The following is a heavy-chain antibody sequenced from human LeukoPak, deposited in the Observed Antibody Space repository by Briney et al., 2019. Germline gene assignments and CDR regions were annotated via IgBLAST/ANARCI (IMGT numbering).Heavy chain of an antibody. CDR1: GFTFSSFA. CDR2: ISSNGATT. V-gene: IGHV3-64D*06. J-gene: IGHJ4*02. Sequence: GGSLRLSCSASGFTFSSFAMHWVRQAPGKGLEYVSAISSNGATTYYADSVKGRFTISRDNSKNTLYLQMSSLRGEDTAVYYCAGGQMFTSGGFDDWGQGTLVTVSS. CDR3: AGGQMFTSGGFDD. D-gene: IGHD6-19*01.